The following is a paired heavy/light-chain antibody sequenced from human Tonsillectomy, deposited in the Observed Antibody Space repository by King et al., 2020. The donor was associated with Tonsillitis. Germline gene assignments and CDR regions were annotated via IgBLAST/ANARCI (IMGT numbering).Light chain of an antibody. Sequence: QPVVTQPPSASASLGGSVTLTCILSSGYSNYKVDWYQQRPGKGPRFVMRVGTGGIVGSKGDDIPDRFSVLGSGLNRSLTIKNIQQEDESDYHCGADLGSGGDFVVFGGGTRLTVL. CDR3: GADLGSGGDFVV. J-gene: IGLJ2*01. V-gene: IGLV9-49*01. CDR1: SGYSNYK. CDR2: VGTGGIVG.
Heavy chain of an antibody. Sequence: QVQLQESGPGLVKPSQTLSLTCSVSGASISSGSYYWTWIRQPAGKGLEWIGRMYTTGSTNYNPSLKSRVTISGDTSRNQFSLKLNSVTAADTAVYYCARVPYTRYCSSSTCRPHWGQGTLVTVSS. CDR1: GASISSGSYY. CDR2: MYTTGST. J-gene: IGHJ4*02. V-gene: IGHV4-61*02. D-gene: IGHD2-2*01. CDR3: ARVPYTRYCSSSTCRPH.